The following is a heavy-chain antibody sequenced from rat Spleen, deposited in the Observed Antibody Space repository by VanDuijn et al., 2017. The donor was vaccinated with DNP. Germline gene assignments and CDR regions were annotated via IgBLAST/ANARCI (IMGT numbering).Heavy chain of an antibody. CDR3: ASSYSSYIFDY. Sequence: EVQLVESGGGLVQPGRSMKLSCAASGFIFSDYYMTWVRQAPRKGLEWVASISIGGGNSYYRESVKGRFTISRDNAKNTHYLQMDSLRSEDTATYYCASSYSSYIFDYWGQGVMVTVSS. CDR2: ISIGGGNS. D-gene: IGHD1-2*01. V-gene: IGHV5-25*01. CDR1: GFIFSDYY. J-gene: IGHJ2*01.